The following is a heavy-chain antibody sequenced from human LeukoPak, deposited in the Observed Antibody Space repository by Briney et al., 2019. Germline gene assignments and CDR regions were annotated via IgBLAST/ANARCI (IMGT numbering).Heavy chain of an antibody. J-gene: IGHJ4*02. V-gene: IGHV3-30*03. Sequence: GGSLRLACAASGFTFRSYGMHGVREGPGKGLEWGAGISYDGSNKYYADSVKGRFTISSDNSKTTLYLQMNSLRAEDTAVYYCAPQLRLHDYGDYRVSGDFDYWGQGALVTVSS. CDR2: ISYDGSNK. CDR1: GFTFRSYG. CDR3: APQLRLHDYGDYRVSGDFDY. D-gene: IGHD4-17*01.